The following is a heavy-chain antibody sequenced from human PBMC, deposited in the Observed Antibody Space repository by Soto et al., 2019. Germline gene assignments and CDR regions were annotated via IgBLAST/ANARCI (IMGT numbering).Heavy chain of an antibody. V-gene: IGHV4-31*03. CDR3: ARGGRYFDWSNWFDP. D-gene: IGHD3-9*01. J-gene: IGHJ5*02. CDR2: IYYSGST. CDR1: GGSISSGGYY. Sequence: PSETLSLTCTVSGGSISSGGYYWSWLRQHPGKGLEWIGYIYYSGSTYYNPSLKSRVTISVDTSKNQFSLKLSSVTAADTAVYYCARGGRYFDWSNWFDPWGQGTLVTVSS.